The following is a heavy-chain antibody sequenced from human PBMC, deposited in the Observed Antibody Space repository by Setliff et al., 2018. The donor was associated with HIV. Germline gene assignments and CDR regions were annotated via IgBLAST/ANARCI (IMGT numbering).Heavy chain of an antibody. CDR3: ANSRHFSGDYSFDY. V-gene: IGHV1-2*02. D-gene: IGHD1-26*01. J-gene: IGHJ4*02. CDR2: VNPASGGS. Sequence: ASVKVSCKTSGYPFTDYFIHWMRQAPGQGLEWLGWVNPASGGSNYAQNFQGKVTMTRDTSISTAYMQVTRLTSDDTAVYYCANSRHFSGDYSFDYWGQGTLGTVSS. CDR1: GYPFTDYF.